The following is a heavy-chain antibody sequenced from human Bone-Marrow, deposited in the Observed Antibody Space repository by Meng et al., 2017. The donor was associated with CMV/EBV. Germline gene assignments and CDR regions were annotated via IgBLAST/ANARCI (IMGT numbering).Heavy chain of an antibody. Sequence: SETLSLTCAVYGGSFSGYYWSWIRQPPGKGLEWIGEINHSGSTNYNPSLKSRVTISVDTSKNQFSLKLSSVTAADTGVYYCARVGYYDSSGNYTYWGQGTRVTVSS. CDR3: ARVGYYDSSGNYTY. D-gene: IGHD3-22*01. CDR1: GGSFSGYY. V-gene: IGHV4-34*01. CDR2: INHSGST. J-gene: IGHJ4*02.